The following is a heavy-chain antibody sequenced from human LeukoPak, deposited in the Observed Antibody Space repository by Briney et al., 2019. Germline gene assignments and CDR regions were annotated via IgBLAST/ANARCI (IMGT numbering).Heavy chain of an antibody. CDR1: GHTLTVHY. J-gene: IGHJ1*01. D-gene: IGHD1-1*01. V-gene: IGHV1-2*02. CDR2: ITLHSGDT. CDR3: AREGQLGLDN. Sequence: ASVKVSCKASGHTLTVHYIHWVRQGPGQGLEWLGWITLHSGDTHYAQKYQGRLTMTSDTSIRTGYMELSRLQLDDPAVYYCAREGQLGLDNWGQGTLVAVSS.